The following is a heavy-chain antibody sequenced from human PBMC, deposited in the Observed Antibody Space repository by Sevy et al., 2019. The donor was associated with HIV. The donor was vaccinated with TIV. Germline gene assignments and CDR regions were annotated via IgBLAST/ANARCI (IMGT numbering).Heavy chain of an antibody. CDR3: ARELWPGDY. D-gene: IGHD2-21*01. J-gene: IGHJ4*02. CDR2: IDQDGSQK. V-gene: IGHV3-7*01. CDR1: GFTFTDYF. Sequence: GGSVRVSCAASGFTFTDYFMGWVRQAPGKGLEWVANIDQDGSQKNYVYSVKGRFTISRDNAKNSVYLQMNRLRVDDTAVYYCARELWPGDYWGQGTLVTVSS.